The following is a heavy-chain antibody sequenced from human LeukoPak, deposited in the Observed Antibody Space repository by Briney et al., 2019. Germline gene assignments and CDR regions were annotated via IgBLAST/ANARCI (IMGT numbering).Heavy chain of an antibody. CDR2: ISSSSSYI. D-gene: IGHD2-2*01. CDR3: ARDSCSSTSCYPTNY. Sequence: GGSLRLSCAASGFTFSSYSMNWVRQAPGKGLEWVSSISSSSSYIYYADSVKGRFTISRDNAKNSLYLQMNSLRAEDTAVYYCARDSCSSTSCYPTNYWGQGTLVTVSS. CDR1: GFTFSSYS. V-gene: IGHV3-21*01. J-gene: IGHJ4*02.